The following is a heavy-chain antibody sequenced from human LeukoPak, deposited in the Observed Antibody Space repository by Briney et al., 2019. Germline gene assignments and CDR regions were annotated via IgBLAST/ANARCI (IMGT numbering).Heavy chain of an antibody. Sequence: GASVKVSCKASGYSFTIYYMHWVRQAPGQGLEWMGIINPSGGSTSYAQKFQGRVTMTRDTSTSTVYMELSSLRSEDTAVYYCARDTYSYGLFDYWGQGTLVTVSS. CDR3: ARDTYSYGLFDY. V-gene: IGHV1-46*01. CDR2: INPSGGST. D-gene: IGHD5-18*01. J-gene: IGHJ4*02. CDR1: GYSFTIYY.